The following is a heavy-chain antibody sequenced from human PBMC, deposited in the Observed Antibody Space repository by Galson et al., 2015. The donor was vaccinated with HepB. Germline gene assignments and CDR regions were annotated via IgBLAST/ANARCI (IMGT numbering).Heavy chain of an antibody. CDR1: GFTFSSYS. Sequence: SLRLSCAASGFTFSSYSMNWVRQAPGKGLEWVSSISSSSSYIYYADSVKGRFTISRDNAKNSLYLQMNSLRAEDTAVYYCARDGNYYDSTDAFDIWGQGTMVTVSS. V-gene: IGHV3-21*01. CDR3: ARDGNYYDSTDAFDI. CDR2: ISSSSSYI. D-gene: IGHD3-22*01. J-gene: IGHJ3*02.